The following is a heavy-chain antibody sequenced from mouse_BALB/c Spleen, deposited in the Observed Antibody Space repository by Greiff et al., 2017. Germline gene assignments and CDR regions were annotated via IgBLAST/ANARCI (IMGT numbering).Heavy chain of an antibody. V-gene: IGHV5-6*01. D-gene: IGHD1-1*01. CDR2: ISSGGSYT. CDR1: GFTFSSYG. Sequence: EVQRVESGGDLVRPGGSLKLSCAASGFTFSSYGMSWVRQTPDKRLEWVATISSGGSYTYYPDSVKGRFTISRDNAKNTLYLQMSRLKSEDTAMYYCGRQKYDGSSHQAWFAYWGQGTLVTVAA. CDR3: GRQKYDGSSHQAWFAY. J-gene: IGHJ3*01.